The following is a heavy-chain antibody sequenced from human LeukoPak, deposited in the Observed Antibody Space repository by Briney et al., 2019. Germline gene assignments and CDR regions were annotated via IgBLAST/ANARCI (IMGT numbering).Heavy chain of an antibody. CDR1: GGSISSYY. V-gene: IGHV4-4*07. CDR3: ARFWGATVSYYGSGSYYMDY. D-gene: IGHD3-10*01. CDR2: IYTSGST. Sequence: SETLSLTCTVSGGSISSYYWSWIRQPAGKGLEWIGRIYTSGSTNYNPSLKSRVTMSVDTSKNQFSLKLSSVTAADTAVYYCARFWGATVSYYGSGSYYMDYWGQGTLVTVSS. J-gene: IGHJ4*02.